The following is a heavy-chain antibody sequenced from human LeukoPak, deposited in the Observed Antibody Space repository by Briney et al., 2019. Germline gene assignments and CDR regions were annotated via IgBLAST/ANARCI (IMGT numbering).Heavy chain of an antibody. D-gene: IGHD1-14*01. V-gene: IGHV3-7*04. CDR3: ARTGPFAY. J-gene: IGHJ4*02. CDR2: INQDGSEK. Sequence: QPGGSLRLSCAVSGFTFSSYWMTWVRQAPGKGLERVANINQDGSEKYYADSVEGRFTISRDNAKNSLLLQMNSLRAGDTAVYYCARTGPFAYWGQGTLVTVSS. CDR1: GFTFSSYW.